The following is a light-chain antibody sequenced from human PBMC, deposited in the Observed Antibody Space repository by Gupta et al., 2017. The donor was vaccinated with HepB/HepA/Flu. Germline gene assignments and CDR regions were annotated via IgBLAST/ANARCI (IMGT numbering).Light chain of an antibody. Sequence: EIVLTQSPATLSLSPGDRATLSCRASQSISKYLAWYQQKPFQAPRLLIYDSSISATDITARFRRSWSGIDFTLTITSRELEDFAVYYCLHRSSWPSPTFGCGTKVDI. CDR2: DSS. J-gene: IGKJ4*01. CDR1: QSISKY. V-gene: IGKV3-11*01. CDR3: LHRSSWPSPT.